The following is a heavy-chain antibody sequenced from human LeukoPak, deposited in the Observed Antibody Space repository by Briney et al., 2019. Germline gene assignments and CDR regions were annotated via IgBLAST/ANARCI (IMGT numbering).Heavy chain of an antibody. Sequence: ASVKVSCNASGYTFTSYGISWVRQAPGQGLEWMGWISAYNGNTTYAQKLQGRVTMTTDTSTTTAYMELRSLRSDDTAVYYCARDLITMVRGVIGYWGQGTLVTVSS. D-gene: IGHD3-10*01. V-gene: IGHV1-18*01. CDR3: ARDLITMVRGVIGY. J-gene: IGHJ4*02. CDR1: GYTFTSYG. CDR2: ISAYNGNT.